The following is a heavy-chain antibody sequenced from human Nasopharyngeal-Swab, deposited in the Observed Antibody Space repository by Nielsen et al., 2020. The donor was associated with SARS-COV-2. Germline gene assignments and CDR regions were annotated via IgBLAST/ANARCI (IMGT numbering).Heavy chain of an antibody. J-gene: IGHJ6*02. Sequence: GESLKISCAASGYTFSSYWMSWVRQAPGKGLEWVANIKQDGREKYYVDSVKGRFTISRDNAKNSLYLQMNSLRAEDTAVYYCARDSYNNGTGDYYYGMDVWGQGTTVTVSS. CDR1: GYTFSSYW. D-gene: IGHD1-1*01. V-gene: IGHV3-7*01. CDR3: ARDSYNNGTGDYYYGMDV. CDR2: IKQDGREK.